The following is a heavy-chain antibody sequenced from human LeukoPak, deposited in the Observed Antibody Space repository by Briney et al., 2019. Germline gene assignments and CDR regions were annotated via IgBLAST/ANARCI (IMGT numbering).Heavy chain of an antibody. V-gene: IGHV4-59*08. CDR2: IHYSGTN. D-gene: IGHD5-12*01. CDR3: ARMGGYSGYATH. J-gene: IGHJ4*02. CDR1: GGSISTYY. Sequence: SETLPLTCTVSGGSISTYYWSWIRQPPGKGLEWIGYIHYSGTNNYNPSLKNRVTISLDTSKNQFSLNLSSVTAADTAVYYCARMGGYSGYATHWGQGTLVTVSS.